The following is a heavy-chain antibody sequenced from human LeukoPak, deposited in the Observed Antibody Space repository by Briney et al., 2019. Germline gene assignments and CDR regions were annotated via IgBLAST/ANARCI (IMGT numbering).Heavy chain of an antibody. CDR1: GFALGSFE. Sequence: PGGSLRLSCTASGFALGSFEMHWVRQGAGKRLEYISAISVNGITTYYDTSVKGRFVISRDNSRNKLYLQMRRLSAADTAVYFCVRGRASAIDYWGRGALVTVS. J-gene: IGHJ4*02. CDR3: VRGRASAIDY. CDR2: ISVNGITT. V-gene: IGHV3-64*01.